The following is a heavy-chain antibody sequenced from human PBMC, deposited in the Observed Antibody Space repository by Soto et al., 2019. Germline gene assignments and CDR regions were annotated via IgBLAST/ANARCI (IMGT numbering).Heavy chain of an antibody. CDR1: GASINRSSFF. CDR2: IFYSGRT. V-gene: IGHV4-39*01. Sequence: QLQLKESGPGLVKPSETLSLTCTVSGASINRSSFFWGWIRQAPGKGLGLIGSIFYSGRTHYNPSLRGRFTVXVXTXXNQFSLKLSSVTAADTAVYYCARPHHDILTGYFDYWGQGILVTVSS. CDR3: ARPHHDILTGYFDY. D-gene: IGHD3-9*01. J-gene: IGHJ4*02.